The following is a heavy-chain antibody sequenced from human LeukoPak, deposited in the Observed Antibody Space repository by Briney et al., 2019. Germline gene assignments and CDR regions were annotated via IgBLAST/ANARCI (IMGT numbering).Heavy chain of an antibody. V-gene: IGHV3-23*01. CDR2: ITGHGDTT. D-gene: IGHD2-2*01. Sequence: QPGGSLRLSCAASGLSFSNYGMNWVRQAPGKGLEWVSGITGHGDTTYYADSVKGRFTISRDNSRNTVYLQMNSLRAEDTAVYYCAKDTLQLLADYWGQGALVTVSS. CDR3: AKDTLQLLADY. CDR1: GLSFSNYG. J-gene: IGHJ4*02.